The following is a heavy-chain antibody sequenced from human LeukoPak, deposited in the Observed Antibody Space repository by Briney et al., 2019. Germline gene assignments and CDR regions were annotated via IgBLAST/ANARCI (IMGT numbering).Heavy chain of an antibody. Sequence: PGGSLRLSCTASGFTFGAYAMSWVRQAPGKGLEWVGFIRSKGYGGTTEYAAAVKGRFTISRDESKSAAYLQMDSLKTEDTAVYYCTRGGREMMITFGGVIVSSPAHFDFWGQGTLVTVSS. CDR1: GFTFGAYA. V-gene: IGHV3-49*04. CDR3: TRGGREMMITFGGVIVSSPAHFDF. J-gene: IGHJ4*02. CDR2: IRSKGYGGTT. D-gene: IGHD3-16*02.